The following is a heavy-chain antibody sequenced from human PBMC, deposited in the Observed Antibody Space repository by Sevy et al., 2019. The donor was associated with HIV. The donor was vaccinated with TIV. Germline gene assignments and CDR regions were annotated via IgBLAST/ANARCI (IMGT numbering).Heavy chain of an antibody. CDR2: ISSNGGST. Sequence: GGSLRLSCSASGFTFTSYAMHWVRQAPGKGLEYVSAISSNGGSTYYADSVKGRFTISRDNSKNTLYLQMSSLRAEDTAVYYCVKDLNYDYVWGSYRSQKDFQHWGQGTLVTVSS. CDR1: GFTFTSYA. D-gene: IGHD3-16*02. J-gene: IGHJ1*01. V-gene: IGHV3-64D*06. CDR3: VKDLNYDYVWGSYRSQKDFQH.